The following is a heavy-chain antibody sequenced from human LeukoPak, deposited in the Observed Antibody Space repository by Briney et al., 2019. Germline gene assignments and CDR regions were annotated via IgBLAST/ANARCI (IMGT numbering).Heavy chain of an antibody. Sequence: SETLSLTCAVYGGSFSGYYWSWIRQPPGKGLEWIGEINHSGSTNYNPSLKSRVTISVYTSKNQFSLKLSSVTAADTAVYYCARATKCSGGSCFDYWGQGTLVTVSS. CDR1: GGSFSGYY. CDR3: ARATKCSGGSCFDY. J-gene: IGHJ4*02. D-gene: IGHD2-15*01. V-gene: IGHV4-34*01. CDR2: INHSGST.